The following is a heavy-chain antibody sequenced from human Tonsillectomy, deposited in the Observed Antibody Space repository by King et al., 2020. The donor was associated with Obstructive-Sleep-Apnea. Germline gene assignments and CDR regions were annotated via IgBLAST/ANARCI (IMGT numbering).Heavy chain of an antibody. CDR2: ISGSGGST. V-gene: IGHV3-23*04. CDR1: GFTFSSYA. J-gene: IGHJ4*02. CDR3: AKASLYCSSTSCSRDFDY. Sequence: VQLVESGGGLVQPGGSLRLSCAASGFTFSSYAMSWVRQAPGKGLEWVSAISGSGGSTYYADSVKGRFTISRDNSKNTLYLQMNSLRAEDTAVYYCAKASLYCSSTSCSRDFDYWGQGTLVTVSS. D-gene: IGHD2-2*01.